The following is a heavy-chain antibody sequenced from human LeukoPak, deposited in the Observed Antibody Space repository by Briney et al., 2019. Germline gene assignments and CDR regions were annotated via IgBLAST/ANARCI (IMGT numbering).Heavy chain of an antibody. CDR1: GFSFSSYP. V-gene: IGHV3-23*01. Sequence: GGSLRLVCSVPGFSFSSYPITSVRQAPGKGLEWVSATGRSGDSTYYAASVKRRFIISRDNSKDTLYLQMISLRAEDTAVYYCAKDLSRGVVGWLRDYWGQGTLVTVSS. CDR3: AKDLSRGVVGWLRDY. CDR2: TGRSGDST. D-gene: IGHD3-10*01. J-gene: IGHJ4*02.